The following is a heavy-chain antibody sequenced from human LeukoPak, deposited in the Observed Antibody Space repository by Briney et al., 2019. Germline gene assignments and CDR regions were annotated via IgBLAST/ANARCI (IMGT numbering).Heavy chain of an antibody. J-gene: IGHJ4*02. D-gene: IGHD3-22*01. CDR2: IYHSGST. CDR1: GYSISSGYY. V-gene: IGHV4-38-2*02. Sequence: SETLSLTCTVSGYSISSGYYWGWIRQPPGKGLEWIGSIYHSGSTYYNPSLKSRVTISVDTSKNQFSLKLSSVTAADTAVYYCARVGSASSGYYSSYYYFDYWGQGTLVTVSS. CDR3: ARVGSASSGYYSSYYYFDY.